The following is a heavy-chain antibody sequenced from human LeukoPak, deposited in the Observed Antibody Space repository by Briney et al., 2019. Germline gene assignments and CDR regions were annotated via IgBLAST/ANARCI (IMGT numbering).Heavy chain of an antibody. CDR1: GYTFTTYD. CDR2: MNPNSGNT. Sequence: ASVKVSCKASGYTFTTYDINWVRQATGQGLEWMGWMNPNSGNTGYTQKFQGRVTMTEDTSTDTAYMELSSLRSEDTAVYYCALGLNWGQGTLVTVSS. CDR3: ALGLN. V-gene: IGHV1-8*01. J-gene: IGHJ4*02.